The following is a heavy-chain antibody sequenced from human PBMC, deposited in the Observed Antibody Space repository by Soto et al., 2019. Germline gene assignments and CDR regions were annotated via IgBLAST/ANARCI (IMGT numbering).Heavy chain of an antibody. D-gene: IGHD6-6*01. CDR2: ISSSSGTT. V-gene: IGHV3-48*01. CDR1: GFTFSSYS. CDR3: AKDQSSSSLLYYYYGMDV. Sequence: GGSLRLSCAASGFTFSSYSMNWVRQAPGKGLEWVSYISSSSGTTYYADSVKGRFTISRDNSKNTLYLQMNSLRAEDTAVYYCAKDQSSSSLLYYYYGMDVWGQGTTVTVSS. J-gene: IGHJ6*02.